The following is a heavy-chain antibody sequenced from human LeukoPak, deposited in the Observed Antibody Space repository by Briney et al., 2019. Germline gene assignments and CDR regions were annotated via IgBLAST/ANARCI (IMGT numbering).Heavy chain of an antibody. V-gene: IGHV4-30-4*08. J-gene: IGHJ3*02. CDR1: GGSISSGGYY. D-gene: IGHD3-10*01. CDR2: INHSGST. CDR3: ASGIDAFDI. Sequence: SQTLSLTCTVSGGSISSGGYYWSWIRQPPGKGLEWIGEINHSGSTNYNPSLKSRVTISVDTSKNQFSLKLSSVTAADTAVYYCASGIDAFDIWGQGTMVTVSS.